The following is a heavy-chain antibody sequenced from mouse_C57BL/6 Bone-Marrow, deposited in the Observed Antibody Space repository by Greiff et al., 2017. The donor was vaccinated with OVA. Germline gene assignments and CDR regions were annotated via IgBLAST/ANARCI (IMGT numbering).Heavy chain of an antibody. J-gene: IGHJ3*01. CDR1: GFSLTSYG. CDR2: IWGAGST. V-gene: IGHV2-6*01. Sequence: VQLKESGPGLVAPSQSLSISCTASGFSLTSYGVDWVRQSPGKGLEWLGVIWGAGSTNYNSTLKSRLSISKDNTKSQVFLKMNSLQTDDTAMYYCAILYGYDVAYWGQGTLVTVSA. CDR3: AILYGYDVAY. D-gene: IGHD2-2*01.